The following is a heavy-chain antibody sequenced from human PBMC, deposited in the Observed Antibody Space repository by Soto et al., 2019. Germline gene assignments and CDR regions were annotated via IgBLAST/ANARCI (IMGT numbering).Heavy chain of an antibody. J-gene: IGHJ4*02. CDR1: VYTFTRYG. Sequence: ASLCDSCTPSVYTFTRYGTSWVRQAPGQGLEWMGWISAYNGNTNYAQKLQGRVTMTTDTSTSTAYMELRSLRSDDTAVYYCARAASYDFWSGYYHLAYFEYWGQGTLVTVSS. D-gene: IGHD3-3*01. CDR2: ISAYNGNT. CDR3: ARAASYDFWSGYYHLAYFEY. V-gene: IGHV1-18*04.